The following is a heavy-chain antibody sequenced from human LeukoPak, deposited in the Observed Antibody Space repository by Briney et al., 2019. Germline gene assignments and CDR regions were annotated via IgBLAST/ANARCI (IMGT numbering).Heavy chain of an antibody. CDR2: ISSSSSYI. CDR3: ARSLPYGTTWYGRSDF. J-gene: IGHJ4*02. CDR1: GFTFSSYS. V-gene: IGHV3-21*04. D-gene: IGHD6-13*01. Sequence: PGGSLRLSCAASGFTFSSYSMNWVRQAPGKGLEWVSSISSSSSYIYYVDSVKGRFTISRDNAMNSLYLQMNSLRAEDTAIYYCARSLPYGTTWYGRSDFWGQGTLVTVSS.